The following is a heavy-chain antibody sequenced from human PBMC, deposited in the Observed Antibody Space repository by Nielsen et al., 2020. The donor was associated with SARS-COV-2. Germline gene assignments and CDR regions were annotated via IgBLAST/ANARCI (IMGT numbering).Heavy chain of an antibody. CDR3: GHRAGQLLPDF. V-gene: IGHV2-5*02. Sequence: SGPTLVKPTQTLTLTCTFSGFSLSTSGMSVGWIRQPPGKALEWLAVIYWDDDQRYSPSLKNRLTITKDTSKNQAVLTMTNMGPVDTATYYCGHRAGQLLPDFWGQGTLVTVSS. J-gene: IGHJ4*02. D-gene: IGHD2-2*01. CDR1: GFSLSTSGMS. CDR2: IYWDDDQ.